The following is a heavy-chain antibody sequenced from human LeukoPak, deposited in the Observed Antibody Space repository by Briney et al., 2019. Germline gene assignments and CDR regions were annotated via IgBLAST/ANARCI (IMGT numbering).Heavy chain of an antibody. CDR3: AREGLAAGTYYYYGMDV. J-gene: IGHJ6*02. CDR2: IYYSGST. CDR1: GGSISSSSYY. D-gene: IGHD6-13*01. Sequence: PSETLSLTCTVSGGSISSSSYYWGWIRQPPGKGLEWIGSIYYSGSTYYNPSLKSRVTISVDTSKNQFSLKLSSVTAADTAVYYCAREGLAAGTYYYYGMDVWGQGTTVTVSS. V-gene: IGHV4-39*07.